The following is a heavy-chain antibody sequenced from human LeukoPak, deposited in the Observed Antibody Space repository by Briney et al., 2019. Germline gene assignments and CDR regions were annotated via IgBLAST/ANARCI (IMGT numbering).Heavy chain of an antibody. Sequence: TSETLSLTCTVSGGSISSYYWSWIRQPPGKGLEWIGYIYYSGSTNYNPSLKSRVTISVDTFKNQFSLKLSSVTAADTAVYYCARAAMVRGVIIGLDYWGQGTLVTVSS. CDR2: IYYSGST. J-gene: IGHJ4*02. CDR1: GGSISSYY. CDR3: ARAAMVRGVIIGLDY. V-gene: IGHV4-59*01. D-gene: IGHD3-10*01.